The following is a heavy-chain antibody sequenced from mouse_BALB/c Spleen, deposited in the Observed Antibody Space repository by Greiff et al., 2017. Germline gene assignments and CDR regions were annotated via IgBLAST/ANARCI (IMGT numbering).Heavy chain of an antibody. CDR1: GYTFTSYW. J-gene: IGHJ4*01. D-gene: IGHD2-4*01. CDR2: IDPSDSYT. Sequence: VQLQQSGAELVKPGASVKLSCKASGYTFTSYWMHWVKQRPGQGLEWIGEIDPSDSYTNYNQKFKGKATLTVDKSSSTAYMQLSSLTSEDSAVYYCARGDYEGAMDYWGQGTSVTVSS. V-gene: IGHV1-69*02. CDR3: ARGDYEGAMDY.